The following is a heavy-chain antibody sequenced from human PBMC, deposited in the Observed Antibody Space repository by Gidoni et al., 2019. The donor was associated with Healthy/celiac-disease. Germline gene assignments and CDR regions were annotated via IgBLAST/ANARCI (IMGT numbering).Heavy chain of an antibody. V-gene: IGHV1-69*05. CDR3: ARDGCYSDYGSSWGFDF. Sequence: QVQLLQPGVEAEKPGSSAKVSCKASGASFSSSSISWVRQAPGQGLEWMGGLLAIVCTANCTHNFQGGFTITRDKSTSTAYMELSSLRTKNTAVYYCARDGCYSDYGSSWGFDFWGQGTLVTVSS. CDR2: LLAIVCTA. D-gene: IGHD4-17*01. J-gene: IGHJ4*03. CDR1: GASFSSSS.